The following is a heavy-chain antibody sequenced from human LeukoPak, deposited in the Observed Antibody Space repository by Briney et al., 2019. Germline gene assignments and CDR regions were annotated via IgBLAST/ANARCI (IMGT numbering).Heavy chain of an antibody. J-gene: IGHJ4*02. CDR1: GGSISSYY. CDR2: IYYSGST. CDR3: ARGREWLRQGPFLYYFDY. D-gene: IGHD5-12*01. V-gene: IGHV4-59*12. Sequence: KPSETLSLTCTVSGGSISSYYWSWIRQPPGKGLEWIGYIYYSGSTNYNPSLKSRVTISVDTSKNQFSLKLSSVTAADTAVYYCARGREWLRQGPFLYYFDYWGQGTLVTVSS.